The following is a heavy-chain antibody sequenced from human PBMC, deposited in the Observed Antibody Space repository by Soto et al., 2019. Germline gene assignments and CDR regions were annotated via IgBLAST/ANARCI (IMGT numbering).Heavy chain of an antibody. CDR2: ISDTAGVT. CDR3: ANPLEDSSRGNFYFDV. Sequence: GGSLRLSCAASGFSFSSYAMTWVRQAPGKGLDWVSAISDTAGVTHYADSVKGRFTVSRDDSKNTLYVQMNSLRVEDTAIYYCANPLEDSSRGNFYFDVWGRGTLVTVYS. D-gene: IGHD3-22*01. V-gene: IGHV3-23*01. CDR1: GFSFSSYA. J-gene: IGHJ2*01.